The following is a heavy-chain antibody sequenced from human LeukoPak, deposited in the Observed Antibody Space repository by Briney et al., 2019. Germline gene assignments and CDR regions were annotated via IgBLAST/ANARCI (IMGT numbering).Heavy chain of an antibody. CDR2: INQDGSDK. Sequence: GVSLRLSCAASGFTFRWYSMSWVRQAPGKGLECVANINQDGSDKYYVDSVKGRFTISRDNTKNSLYLQMNSLRAEDTAVYYCVGGDYWGQGTLVTVSS. CDR1: GFTFRWYS. CDR3: VGGDY. V-gene: IGHV3-7*01. J-gene: IGHJ4*02.